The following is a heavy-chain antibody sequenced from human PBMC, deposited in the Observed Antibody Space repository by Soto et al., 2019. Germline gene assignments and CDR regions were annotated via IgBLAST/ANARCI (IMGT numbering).Heavy chain of an antibody. CDR3: ARLPFPWGWFDP. CDR2: ISGSGRTI. J-gene: IGHJ5*02. Sequence: QVQLVESGGGLVKPGGSLRLSCAASGIVFSDYMSWVRQAPGKGLGWLSYISGSGRTIYSADSVKGRFTISRDNATNSLYLQMNNVRTEDTAVYYCARLPFPWGWFDPWGQGTRVTVSS. D-gene: IGHD3-16*01. CDR1: GIVFSDY. V-gene: IGHV3-11*01.